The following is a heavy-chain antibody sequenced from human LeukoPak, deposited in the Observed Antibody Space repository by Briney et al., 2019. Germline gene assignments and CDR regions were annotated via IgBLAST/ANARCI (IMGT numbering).Heavy chain of an antibody. CDR1: GFTVSSNY. D-gene: IGHD3-10*01. Sequence: PGGSLRLSCAASGFTVSSNYMSWVRQAPGKGLEWVSVIYSGGSTYYADSVKGRFTISRDNSKNTLYLQMNSLRAEDTAVYYCARDLLMVRGVINGNFLDYWGQGTLVTVSS. CDR2: IYSGGST. V-gene: IGHV3-66*01. CDR3: ARDLLMVRGVINGNFLDY. J-gene: IGHJ4*02.